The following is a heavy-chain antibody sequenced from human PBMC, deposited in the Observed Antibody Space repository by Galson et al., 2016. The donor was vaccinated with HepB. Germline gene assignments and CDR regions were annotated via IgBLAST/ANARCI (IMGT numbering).Heavy chain of an antibody. D-gene: IGHD6-19*01. CDR2: INWNSGTV. J-gene: IGHJ4*02. CDR3: ARDPYQWLSKYYFDY. Sequence: SLRLSCAASGFTFDDYAMHWVRHAPGKGLEWVAGINWNSGTVFYADSVKGRFTISRDNNKNSVYLQMDTLSAEDTAFYFCARDPYQWLSKYYFDYWGQGALVTVSS. CDR1: GFTFDDYA. V-gene: IGHV3-9*01.